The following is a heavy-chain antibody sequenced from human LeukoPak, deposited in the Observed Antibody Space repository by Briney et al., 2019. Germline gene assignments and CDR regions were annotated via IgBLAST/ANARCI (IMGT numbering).Heavy chain of an antibody. CDR1: GFTFDYYT. Sequence: PGGSLRLSCAASGFTFDYYTMYWVRQGPEKGLEWVSLISMDGVNTFYADSVKGRFTISRDNSKNSLSLQMSSLRSEDMAVYYCARGAGKGIAAAGGVDYWGQGTLVTVSS. D-gene: IGHD6-13*01. CDR3: ARGAGKGIAAAGGVDY. J-gene: IGHJ4*02. CDR2: ISMDGVNT. V-gene: IGHV3-43*01.